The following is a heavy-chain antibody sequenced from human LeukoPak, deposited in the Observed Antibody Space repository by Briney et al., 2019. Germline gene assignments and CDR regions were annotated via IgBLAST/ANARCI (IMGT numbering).Heavy chain of an antibody. CDR1: GGSISSHY. V-gene: IGHV4-59*11. Sequence: SETLSLTCTVSGGSISSHYWSWIRQPPGKGLEWIGYIYYSGSTNYNPSLKSRVTISVDTSKNQFSLKLSSVTAADTAVYYCARDSGGSQDRWGQGTLVTVSS. J-gene: IGHJ4*02. D-gene: IGHD1-26*01. CDR3: ARDSGGSQDR. CDR2: IYYSGST.